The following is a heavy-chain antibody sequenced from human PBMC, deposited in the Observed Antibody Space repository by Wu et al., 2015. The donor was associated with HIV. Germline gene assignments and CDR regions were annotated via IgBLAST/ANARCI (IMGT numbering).Heavy chain of an antibody. CDR2: TTPMFGTT. Sequence: QVHLVQSGAEVRKPGSSVKVSCKASGGILTKYDINWVRQAPGKGLEWMGGTTPMFGTTNYAQKFQGRVTITSDVYTSTVYMELRSLRSEDTATYYCARELEDPAIMVRAGLDPWGQGTLVTDSS. V-gene: IGHV1-69*05. CDR1: GGILTKYD. J-gene: IGHJ5*02. D-gene: IGHD3-10*01. CDR3: ARELEDPAIMVRAGLDP.